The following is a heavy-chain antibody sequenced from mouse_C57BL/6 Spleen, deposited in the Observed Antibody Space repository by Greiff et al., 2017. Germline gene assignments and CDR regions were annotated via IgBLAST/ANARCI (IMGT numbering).Heavy chain of an antibody. V-gene: IGHV1-42*01. Sequence: EVKLVESGPELVKPGVSVKISCKASGYSFTGYYMNWVKQSPEKSLEWIGEINPSTGGTTYNQKFKAKATLTVDKSSSTAYMQPKSLTSEDSAVYYCARGGGSSYSFAYWGQGTLVTVSA. CDR2: INPSTGGT. CDR1: GYSFTGYY. J-gene: IGHJ3*01. CDR3: ARGGGSSYSFAY. D-gene: IGHD1-1*01.